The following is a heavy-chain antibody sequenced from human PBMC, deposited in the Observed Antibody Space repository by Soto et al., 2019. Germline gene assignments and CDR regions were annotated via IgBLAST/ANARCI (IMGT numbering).Heavy chain of an antibody. CDR3: ARAEDYYHNSDYFQYNWFDP. D-gene: IGHD3-22*01. V-gene: IGHV1-18*01. J-gene: IGHJ5*02. Sequence: ASVKVSCKASGYTFTIYGISGVLQSPLQWLDWMGWISVYNGNTNYAQKLQGRVTMTTDKATSTAYMELRSLRSDDTAVYYCARAEDYYHNSDYFQYNWFDPWGQGTLVTVSS. CDR1: GYTFTIYG. CDR2: ISVYNGNT.